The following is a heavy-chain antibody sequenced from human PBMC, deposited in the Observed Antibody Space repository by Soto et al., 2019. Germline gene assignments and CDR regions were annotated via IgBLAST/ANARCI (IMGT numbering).Heavy chain of an antibody. Sequence: GSLRLSCAASGFTFSSYAMSWVRQAPGKGLEWVSAISGSGGSTYYADSVKGRFTISRDNSKNTLYLQMNSLRAEDTAVYYCAKDLEYSSGWYSPFDYWGQGTLVTVS. CDR1: GFTFSSYA. CDR3: AKDLEYSSGWYSPFDY. CDR2: ISGSGGST. D-gene: IGHD6-19*01. J-gene: IGHJ4*02. V-gene: IGHV3-23*01.